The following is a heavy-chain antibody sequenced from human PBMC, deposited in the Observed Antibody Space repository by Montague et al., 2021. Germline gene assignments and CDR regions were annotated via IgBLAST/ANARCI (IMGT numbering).Heavy chain of an antibody. CDR2: IFYSGNT. V-gene: IGHV4-31*03. CDR1: GDSLSSVGYY. J-gene: IGHJ4*02. CDR3: ARAEDYYGSGSYLGFDY. Sequence: TLSLTCTVSGDSLSSVGYYWSWIRQLPGKGLEWIGYIFYSGNTYYNPSLKSRVTISVDTSKNQFSLKLSSVTAADTAVYYCARAEDYYGSGSYLGFDYWGQGTLVTVSS. D-gene: IGHD3-10*01.